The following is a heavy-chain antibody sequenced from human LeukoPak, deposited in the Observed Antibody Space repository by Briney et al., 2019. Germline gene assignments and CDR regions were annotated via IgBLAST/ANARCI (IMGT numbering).Heavy chain of an antibody. V-gene: IGHV1-2*04. Sequence: GASVKVSCKASGYTFTGYYMHWVRQAPGQGLEWMGWINPNSGGTNYAQKFQGWVTMTRDTSISTAYMELRSLRSDDTAVYYCARDGSGGNSYFDYWGQGTLVTVSS. CDR3: ARDGSGGNSYFDY. CDR2: INPNSGGT. D-gene: IGHD4-23*01. CDR1: GYTFTGYY. J-gene: IGHJ4*02.